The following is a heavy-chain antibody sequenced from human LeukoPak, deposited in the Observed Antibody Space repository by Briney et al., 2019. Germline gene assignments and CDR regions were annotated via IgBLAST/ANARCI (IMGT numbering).Heavy chain of an antibody. J-gene: IGHJ5*02. CDR3: ARHSSGSSWLDP. D-gene: IGHD1-26*01. V-gene: IGHV5-10-1*01. Sequence: GESLKISCKGSGYSFTNYWITWVRQTPGKGLEWMGTIDASYSYTNYSPSFQGHVTISVDKSISTAYLQWSSLKASDTAMYYCARHSSGSSWLDPWGQGTPVTASS. CDR2: IDASYSYT. CDR1: GYSFTNYW.